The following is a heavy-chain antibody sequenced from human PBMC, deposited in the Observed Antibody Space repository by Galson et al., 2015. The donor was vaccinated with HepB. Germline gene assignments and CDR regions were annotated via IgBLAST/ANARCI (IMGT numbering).Heavy chain of an antibody. CDR2: DTGSPGTT. D-gene: IGHD4/OR15-4a*01. V-gene: IGHV3-23*01. CDR1: GFTFNIYA. J-gene: IGHJ4*02. CDR3: ATTIISSHSWGH. Sequence: SLRLSCAASGFTFNIYAMTWVRQAPGKGLEWVSGDTGSPGTTDSADSVKGRFTVSRDNSKNTLYLHMNSLRAEDTAVYYCATTIISSHSWGHWGQGTLVTVSS.